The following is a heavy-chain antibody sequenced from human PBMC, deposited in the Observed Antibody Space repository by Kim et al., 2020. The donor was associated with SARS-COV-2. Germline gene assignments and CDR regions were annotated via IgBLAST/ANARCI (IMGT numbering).Heavy chain of an antibody. Sequence: SETLSLTCTVSGGSVSSGSYYWSWIRQPPGKGLEWIGYIYYSGSTNYNPSLKSRVTISVDTSKNQFSLKLSSVTAADTAVDYCARGGSWYDILTGYNGNFDYWGEGTLVTVSS. V-gene: IGHV4-61*01. J-gene: IGHJ4*02. CDR2: IYYSGST. CDR1: GGSVSSGSYY. CDR3: ARGGSWYDILTGYNGNFDY. D-gene: IGHD3-9*01.